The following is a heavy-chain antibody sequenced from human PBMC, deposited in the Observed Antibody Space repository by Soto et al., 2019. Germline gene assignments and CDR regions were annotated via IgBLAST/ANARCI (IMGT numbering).Heavy chain of an antibody. CDR1: GGSFSTLG. Sequence: SVKVSCKASGGSFSTLGINWVQQAPGQGLEWMGGIIPLFGKARYAETSQGRVTITADTSTGTAYMEVSSLRSDDTAVFYCATAHNSGWYLFDYWGPGTLVTVSS. CDR2: IIPLFGKA. D-gene: IGHD6-19*01. J-gene: IGHJ4*02. CDR3: ATAHNSGWYLFDY. V-gene: IGHV1-69*06.